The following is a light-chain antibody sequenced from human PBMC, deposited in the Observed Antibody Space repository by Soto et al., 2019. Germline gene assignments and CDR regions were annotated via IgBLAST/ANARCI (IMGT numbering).Light chain of an antibody. CDR1: QSISSW. J-gene: IGKJ2*01. V-gene: IGKV1-5*03. Sequence: DIQMTQSPSTLSASVGDRVTMTCRASQSISSWLAWYQQEPGKAPKLLIYKASTLENEVPLRFSGGGSGTEFTLTINSLQPDDFATYFCQQYYDYPYTFGQGTKLEIK. CDR3: QQYYDYPYT. CDR2: KAS.